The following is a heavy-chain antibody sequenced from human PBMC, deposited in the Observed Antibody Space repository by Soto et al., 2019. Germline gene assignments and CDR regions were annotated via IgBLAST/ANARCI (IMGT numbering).Heavy chain of an antibody. J-gene: IGHJ6*02. D-gene: IGHD3-16*01. CDR3: ARQGGSYYYYGMDV. CDR1: GGSISSSSYY. Sequence: QLQLQESGPGLVKPSETLSLTCTVSGGSISSSSYYWGWIRQPPGKGLEWIGSVYYSGSTYYNPSLKRRITISVDTTKNQFSLKLSSVTAADTAVYYCARQGGSYYYYGMDVWGQGTTFTVSS. CDR2: VYYSGST. V-gene: IGHV4-39*01.